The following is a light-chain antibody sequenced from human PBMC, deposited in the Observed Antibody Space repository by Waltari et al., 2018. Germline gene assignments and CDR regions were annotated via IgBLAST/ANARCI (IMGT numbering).Light chain of an antibody. J-gene: IGKJ2*01. CDR3: QHRGNWPYT. CDR2: DVS. Sequence: EIVLTQSPATLSLSPGERATLSCRASQGVSRYLAWYQQKPGQAPRLLMYDVSNRATGIPARFSGSGSGTDFTLTISSLEPEDVAVYYCQHRGNWPYTFGQGTKVEIK. CDR1: QGVSRY. V-gene: IGKV3-11*01.